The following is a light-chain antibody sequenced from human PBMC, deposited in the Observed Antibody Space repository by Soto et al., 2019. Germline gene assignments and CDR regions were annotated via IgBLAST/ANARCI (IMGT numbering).Light chain of an antibody. Sequence: EIVLTQSPGTLSLSPGERATLSCRASQSVSSSYLAWYQQRPGQAPRLLIYGASSRATGIPDRFSGSGSGTDFTLTISRLEAEDFAVYYCQQYDNWLPITFGQGTRLEIK. CDR1: QSVSSSY. J-gene: IGKJ5*01. V-gene: IGKV3-20*01. CDR2: GAS. CDR3: QQYDNWLPIT.